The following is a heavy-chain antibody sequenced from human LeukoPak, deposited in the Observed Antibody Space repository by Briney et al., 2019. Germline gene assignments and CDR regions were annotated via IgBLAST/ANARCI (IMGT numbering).Heavy chain of an antibody. V-gene: IGHV4-59*08. CDR3: ARHFPNWGSFGY. D-gene: IGHD7-27*01. CDR2: VFYSGST. J-gene: IGHJ4*02. CDR1: GGSISAFY. Sequence: SSETLSLTCTVSGGSISAFYWSWVRQPPGKGLEWSGYVFYSGSTSYNPSLRSRVTMSVDTSKNQFSLKLTSVTAADTAVYYCARHFPNWGSFGYWGQGTLVTVSS.